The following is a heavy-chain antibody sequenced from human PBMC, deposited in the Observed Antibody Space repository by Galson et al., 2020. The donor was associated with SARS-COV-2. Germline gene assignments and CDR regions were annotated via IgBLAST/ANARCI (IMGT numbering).Heavy chain of an antibody. CDR3: ARGPFYGSGSSYYYYYGMDV. CDR2: INPNSGGT. J-gene: IGHJ6*02. Sequence: ASVKVSCKASGYTFTGYYMHWVRQAPGQGLEWMGWINPNSGGTNYAQKFQGWVTMTRDTSISTAYMELSRLRSNDTAVYYCARGPFYGSGSSYYYYYGMDVWGQGTTVTVSS. D-gene: IGHD3-10*01. V-gene: IGHV1-2*04. CDR1: GYTFTGYY.